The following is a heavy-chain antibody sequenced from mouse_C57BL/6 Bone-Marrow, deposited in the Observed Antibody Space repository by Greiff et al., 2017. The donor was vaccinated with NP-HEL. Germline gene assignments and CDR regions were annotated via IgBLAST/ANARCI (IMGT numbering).Heavy chain of an antibody. D-gene: IGHD2-3*01. V-gene: IGHV1-26*01. J-gene: IGHJ2*01. CDR2: INPNNGGT. CDR1: GYTFTDYY. CDR3: ARSVIWLLGYFDY. Sequence: EVQLQQSGPELVKPGASVKISCKASGYTFTDYYMNWVKQSHGKSLEWIGDINPNNGGTSYNQKFKGKATLTVDKSSSTAYMELRSLTSEDSAVYYCARSVIWLLGYFDYWGQGTTLTVSS.